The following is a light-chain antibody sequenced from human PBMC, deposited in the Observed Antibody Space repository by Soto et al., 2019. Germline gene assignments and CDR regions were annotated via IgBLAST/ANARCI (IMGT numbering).Light chain of an antibody. CDR2: AAS. CDR3: MQPLQTPRT. V-gene: IGKV1-27*01. Sequence: DIQLTQSPSSLSASVGEGGTITCLASQGISNYLAWYQQKPGEVPKLLIYAASTLQSGVPPRFSGSGSGTDFTLKISRVEAEDVGVYYCMQPLQTPRTFGQGTKVDIK. J-gene: IGKJ1*01. CDR1: QGISNY.